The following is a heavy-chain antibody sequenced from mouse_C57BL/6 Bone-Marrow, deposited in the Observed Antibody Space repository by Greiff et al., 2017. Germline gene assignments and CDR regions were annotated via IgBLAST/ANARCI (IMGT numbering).Heavy chain of an antibody. Sequence: EVHLVESGGGLVKPGGSLKLSCAAPGFTFSSYAMSWVRQTPEKRLEWVATISDGGSYTYYPDNVKGRFTISRDNAKNNLYLQMSHLKSEDTAMYYCARGRSSGYWFAYWGQGTLVTVSA. V-gene: IGHV5-4*01. J-gene: IGHJ3*01. D-gene: IGHD3-2*02. CDR2: ISDGGSYT. CDR1: GFTFSSYA. CDR3: ARGRSSGYWFAY.